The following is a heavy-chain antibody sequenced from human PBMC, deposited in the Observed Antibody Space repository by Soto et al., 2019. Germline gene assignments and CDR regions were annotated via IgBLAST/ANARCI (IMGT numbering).Heavy chain of an antibody. CDR3: ARVGFGELNYYYYGMDV. V-gene: IGHV1-3*01. D-gene: IGHD3-10*01. CDR2: INAGNGNT. J-gene: IGHJ6*02. CDR1: GYTFTSYA. Sequence: GASVKVSCKASGYTFTSYAMHWVRQAPGQRLEWMGWINAGNGNTKYSQKFQGRVTITRDTSASTAYMELSSLRSEDTAVYYCARVGFGELNYYYYGMDVWGQGTTVTVSS.